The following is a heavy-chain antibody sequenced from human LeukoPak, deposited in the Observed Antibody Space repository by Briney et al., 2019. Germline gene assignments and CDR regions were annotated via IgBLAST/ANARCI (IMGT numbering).Heavy chain of an antibody. CDR3: ARGGYYYGSGSYSWAY. Sequence: GASVKVSCKASGYTFTSYAMHWVRQAPGQRLEWMGWINAGNGNTKYSQKFQGRVTITRDTSASTAYMELSSLRSEDTAVYYCARGGYYYGSGSYSWAYWGQGTLVTVSS. D-gene: IGHD3-10*01. CDR1: GYTFTSYA. V-gene: IGHV1-3*01. J-gene: IGHJ4*02. CDR2: INAGNGNT.